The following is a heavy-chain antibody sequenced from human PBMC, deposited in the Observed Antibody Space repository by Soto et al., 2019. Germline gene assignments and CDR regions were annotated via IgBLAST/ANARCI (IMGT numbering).Heavy chain of an antibody. J-gene: IGHJ6*03. CDR2: ISYDGSNK. D-gene: IGHD6-19*01. CDR1: GFTFSSYG. Sequence: PGGSLRLSCAASGFTFSSYGMHWVRQAPGKGLEWVAVISYDGSNKYYADSVKGRFTISRDNSKNTLYLQMNSLRAEDTAVYYCAKDFRPEYSSGWYGYYYYYYMDVWGKGTTVTVSS. CDR3: AKDFRPEYSSGWYGYYYYYYMDV. V-gene: IGHV3-30*18.